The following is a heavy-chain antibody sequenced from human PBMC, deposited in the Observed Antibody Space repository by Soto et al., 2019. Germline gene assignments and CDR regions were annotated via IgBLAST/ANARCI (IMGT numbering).Heavy chain of an antibody. CDR1: GFNFSSYG. J-gene: IGHJ6*02. V-gene: IGHV3-30*18. CDR2: ISYDGSNK. Sequence: QVQLVESGGGVVQPGRSLRLSCAASGFNFSSYGMHWVRQAPGKGLEWVAVISYDGSNKYYADSVKGRFTISRDNSKNTLYLQMNSLGAEETAVYYCAKDWDIVVVTAIRYGMDVWGQGTTVTVSS. CDR3: AKDWDIVVVTAIRYGMDV. D-gene: IGHD2-21*02.